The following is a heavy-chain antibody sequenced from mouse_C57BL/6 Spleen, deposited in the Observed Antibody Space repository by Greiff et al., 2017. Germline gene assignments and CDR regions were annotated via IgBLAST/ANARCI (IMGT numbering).Heavy chain of an antibody. CDR2: IYPSDSET. J-gene: IGHJ3*01. V-gene: IGHV1-61*01. CDR1: GYTFTSYW. CDR3: ARGDYGWFAY. D-gene: IGHD2-4*01. Sequence: QVQLQQPGAELVRPGSSVKLSCKASGYTFTSYWMDWVKQRPGQGLEWIGNIYPSDSETHYNQKFKDKATLTVDKSSSTAYMQLSSLTSEDSAVXYCARGDYGWFAYWGQGTLVTVSA.